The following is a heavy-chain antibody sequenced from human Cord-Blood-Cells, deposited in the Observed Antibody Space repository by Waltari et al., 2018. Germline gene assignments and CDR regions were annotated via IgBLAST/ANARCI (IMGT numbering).Heavy chain of an antibody. J-gene: IGHJ2*01. D-gene: IGHD6-6*01. Sequence: QVQLVESGGGVVQPGRSLRLSCAASGFTFSSYAMHWVRQAPGKGLEWVAVISYDGRNNYYAGSVKGRFTISRDNSKNTLYLRMNSLRAEDTAVYYCARDGVGSSSYFDLWGRGTLVTVSS. CDR1: GFTFSSYA. CDR2: ISYDGRNN. V-gene: IGHV3-30*04. CDR3: ARDGVGSSSYFDL.